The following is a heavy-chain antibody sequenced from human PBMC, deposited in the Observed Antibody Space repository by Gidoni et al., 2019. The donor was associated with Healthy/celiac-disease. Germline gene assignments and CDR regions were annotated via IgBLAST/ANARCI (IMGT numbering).Heavy chain of an antibody. CDR3: AYSRSDRWELLGAFDI. Sequence: EVQLVESGGGLVQPGGSVRRSCAASGFTFDDYAMHWVPQAQGPGLEWVSGLSFNSGSIVYADSVKGTFTISIYNAKNALYLKMNSLRAEDTAWYYCAYSRSDRWELLGAFDIWGQGTMVTVSS. CDR2: LSFNSGSI. CDR1: GFTFDDYA. V-gene: IGHV3-9*01. D-gene: IGHD1-26*01. J-gene: IGHJ3*02.